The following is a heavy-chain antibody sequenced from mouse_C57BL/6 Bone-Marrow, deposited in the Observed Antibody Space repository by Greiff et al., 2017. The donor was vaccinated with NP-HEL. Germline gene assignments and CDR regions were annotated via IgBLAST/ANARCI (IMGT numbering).Heavy chain of an antibody. CDR2: IWSGGST. CDR3: SRSSSGFAY. V-gene: IGHV2-2*01. Sequence: VQGVESGPGLVQPSQSLSITCTASGFSLTSYGVHWVRQSPGKGLEWLGVIWSGGSTDYNAAFISRLSISKDNSKSQFFFKMNSLHADDTAIFYYSRSSSGFAYWGQGTLVTVSA. CDR1: GFSLTSYG. D-gene: IGHD3-2*02. J-gene: IGHJ3*01.